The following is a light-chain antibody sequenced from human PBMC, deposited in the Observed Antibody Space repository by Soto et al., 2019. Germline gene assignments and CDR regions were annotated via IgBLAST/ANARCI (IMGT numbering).Light chain of an antibody. J-gene: IGLJ1*01. CDR3: CSNVGGSTYV. V-gene: IGLV2-23*01. CDR2: EAS. Sequence: ALTQPASVSGSPGQSITISCTGTSSDVGSHKLVSWYQQYPGKAPKLIIFEASKRPSGVSNRFSGSKSGSTASLTISGLQAEDEAAYYCCSNVGGSTYVFGTGTKVTVL. CDR1: SSDVGSHKL.